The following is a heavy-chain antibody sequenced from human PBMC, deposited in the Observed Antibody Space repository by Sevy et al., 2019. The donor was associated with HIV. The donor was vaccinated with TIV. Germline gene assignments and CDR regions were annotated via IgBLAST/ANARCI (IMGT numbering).Heavy chain of an antibody. V-gene: IGHV3-30*04. J-gene: IGHJ4*02. Sequence: GGSLRLSSVASDFTVSYYAMHWVRQAPGKGLEWVAVISNDGNNKRYAESGKGRFTVSRDNSKNTLYLELDSLRPEDTAIFYCARAPLYYGTSVYFDYWGQGTLVTVSS. CDR1: DFTVSYYA. D-gene: IGHD3-10*01. CDR2: ISNDGNNK. CDR3: ARAPLYYGTSVYFDY.